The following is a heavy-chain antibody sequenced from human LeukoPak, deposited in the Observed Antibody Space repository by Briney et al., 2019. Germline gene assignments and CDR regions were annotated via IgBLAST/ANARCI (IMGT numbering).Heavy chain of an antibody. D-gene: IGHD6-13*01. Sequence: PGGSLRLSCAASGFTFGNYGMSWVRQAPGKGLEWVSLIYSGGSTYYADSVKGRFTISRDNSKNTLYLQMNSLRAEDTAVYYCARGGVYSTRGIDYWGQGTLVTVSS. V-gene: IGHV3-66*01. CDR1: GFTFGNYG. CDR3: ARGGVYSTRGIDY. J-gene: IGHJ4*02. CDR2: IYSGGST.